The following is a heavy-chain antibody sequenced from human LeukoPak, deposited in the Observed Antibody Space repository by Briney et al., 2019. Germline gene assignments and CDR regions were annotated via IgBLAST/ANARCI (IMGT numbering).Heavy chain of an antibody. D-gene: IGHD5-12*01. CDR2: ISTTGTI. CDR1: GFTFSGYI. Sequence: GGSLRLSCAASGFTFSGYIMNWVRQAPGKGLEWVSYISTTGTIYYADSVEGRFTISRDNAKNSLYLQMNSLRAEDTAVYYCARAGSHRNSGYDYWGQGTLVTVSS. V-gene: IGHV3-48*04. CDR3: ARAGSHRNSGYDY. J-gene: IGHJ4*02.